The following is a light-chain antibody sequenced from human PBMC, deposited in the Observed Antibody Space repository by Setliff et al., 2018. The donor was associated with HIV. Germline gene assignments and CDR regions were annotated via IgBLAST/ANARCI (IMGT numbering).Light chain of an antibody. CDR2: DVS. CDR3: TSYTSNTLYV. CDR1: SDDIGRYYY. V-gene: IGLV2-14*03. J-gene: IGLJ1*01. Sequence: QSALAQPASVSGSPGQAIAISCTGTSDDIGRYYYVSWYQQLPGKAPKLIMYDVSHRPSGVSTRFSGSKSGDTASLTISGLQAEDEAHYYCTSYTSNTLYVFGSGTKVTVL.